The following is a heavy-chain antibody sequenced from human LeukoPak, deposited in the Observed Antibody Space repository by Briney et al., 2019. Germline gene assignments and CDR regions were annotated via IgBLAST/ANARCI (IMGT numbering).Heavy chain of an antibody. CDR1: GGTFSSYA. CDR2: IIPILGIA. CDR3: ASNSRDGSADY. D-gene: IGHD5-24*01. V-gene: IGHV1-69*04. J-gene: IGHJ4*02. Sequence: ASVKVSCKASGGTFSSYAISWVRQAPGQGLEWMGRIIPILGIANYAQKFQGRVTITADESTSTAYMELSSLRSEDTAVYYCASNSRDGSADYWGQGTLVTVSS.